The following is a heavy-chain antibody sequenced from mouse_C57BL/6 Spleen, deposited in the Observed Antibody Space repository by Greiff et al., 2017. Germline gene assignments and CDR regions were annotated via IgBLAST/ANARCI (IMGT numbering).Heavy chain of an antibody. Sequence: EVKLMESGGGLVKPGGSLKLSCAASGFTFSSYAMSWVRQTPEKRLEWVATISDGGSYTYYPDNVKGRFTISRDNAKNNLYLQMSHLKSEDTAMYYCAREGGLRAMDYWGQGTSVTVSS. CDR2: ISDGGSYT. J-gene: IGHJ4*01. CDR3: AREGGLRAMDY. D-gene: IGHD3-1*01. CDR1: GFTFSSYA. V-gene: IGHV5-4*01.